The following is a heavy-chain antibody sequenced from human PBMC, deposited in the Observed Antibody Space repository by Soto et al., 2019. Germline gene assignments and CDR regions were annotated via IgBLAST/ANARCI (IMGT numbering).Heavy chain of an antibody. V-gene: IGHV4-4*02. CDR1: GGTVASSHW. Sequence: QVQLQESGPRLVKPSESLSLTCGVSGGTVASSHWWSWVRQSPGRGLEWIGNVYHTGDTTFNPSLQSRVTFSVDKSNNQFSLRLTSVTAADTAVYFCAREIVTAGGNNYFDPWGPGTLVTVSS. D-gene: IGHD2-21*02. CDR2: VYHTGDT. CDR3: AREIVTAGGNNYFDP. J-gene: IGHJ5*02.